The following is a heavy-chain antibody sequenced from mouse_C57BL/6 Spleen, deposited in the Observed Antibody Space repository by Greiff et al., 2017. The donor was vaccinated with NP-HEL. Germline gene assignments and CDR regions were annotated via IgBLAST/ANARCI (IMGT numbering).Heavy chain of an antibody. CDR2: IRNKANNHAT. D-gene: IGHD1-1*01. CDR1: GFTFSDAW. J-gene: IGHJ2*01. CDR3: TRGYGSSYKYYFDY. Sequence: EVKLEESGGGLVQPGGSMKLSCAASGFTFSDAWMDWVRQSPEKGLEWVAEIRNKANNHATYYAESVKGRFTISRDDSKSSVYLQMNSLRAEDTGIYYCTRGYGSSYKYYFDYWGQGTTLTVSS. V-gene: IGHV6-6*01.